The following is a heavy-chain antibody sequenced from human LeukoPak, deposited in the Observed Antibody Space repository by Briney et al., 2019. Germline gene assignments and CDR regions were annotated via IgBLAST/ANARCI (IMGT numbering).Heavy chain of an antibody. V-gene: IGHV3-64D*06. CDR3: VREGLERRTNFDY. CDR2: ISMNVQTT. D-gene: IGHD1-1*01. J-gene: IGHJ4*02. Sequence: GGSLRLSCAASGFTFTSHVMHWVRQAPGKGLQYVSGISMNVQTTYYAGSVKGRFTISRDSSKNTVYLQMNSLTAEDTAVYYCVREGLERRTNFDYWGQGTLVSVSS. CDR1: GFTFTSHV.